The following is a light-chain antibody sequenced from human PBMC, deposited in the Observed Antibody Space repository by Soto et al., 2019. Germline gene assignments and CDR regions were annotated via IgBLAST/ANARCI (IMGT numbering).Light chain of an antibody. V-gene: IGLV2-8*01. Sequence: QSALTQPPSASGSPGQPVTISCTGTSSDVGGYNYVSWYQQHPGKAPKLMIYEVSKRPSGVPDRFSGSKSGNTASLTVSGLQAEDEADYYCSSYAGRNNYVFGTGTKVTVL. CDR3: SSYAGRNNYV. CDR1: SSDVGGYNY. J-gene: IGLJ1*01. CDR2: EVS.